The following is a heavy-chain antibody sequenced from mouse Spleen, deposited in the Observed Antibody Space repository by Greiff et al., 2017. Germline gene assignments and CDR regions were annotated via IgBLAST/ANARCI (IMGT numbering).Heavy chain of an antibody. V-gene: IGHV1-4*01. CDR1: GYTFTSYT. CDR2: INPSSGYT. Sequence: QVQLKQSGAELARPGASVKMSCKASGYTFTSYTMHWVKQRPGQGLEWIGYINPSSGYTKYNQKFKDKATLTADKSSSTAYMQLSSLTSEDSAVYYCASNYVAAWFAYWGQGTLVTVSA. CDR3: ASNYVAAWFAY. J-gene: IGHJ3*01. D-gene: IGHD2-1*01.